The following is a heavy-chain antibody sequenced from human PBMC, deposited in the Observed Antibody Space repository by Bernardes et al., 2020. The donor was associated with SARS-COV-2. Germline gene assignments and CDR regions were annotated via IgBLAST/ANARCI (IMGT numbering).Heavy chain of an antibody. J-gene: IGHJ4*02. D-gene: IGHD3-22*01. CDR1: GGSIGNGNYY. Sequence: TLSLTCTVSGGSIGNGNYYWGWIRQPPGKGLEWIGSIYYSGSTYYNPSHKSRVTIFVDTAKNQFSLKVNSVTAADTAVYYCARQQYYYDRSGFYFPYYFDYWGQGTLVTVSS. CDR2: IYYSGST. CDR3: ARQQYYYDRSGFYFPYYFDY. V-gene: IGHV4-39*01.